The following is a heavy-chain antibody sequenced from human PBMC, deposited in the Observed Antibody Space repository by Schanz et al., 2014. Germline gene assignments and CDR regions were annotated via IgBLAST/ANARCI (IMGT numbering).Heavy chain of an antibody. CDR3: ARGGYSSGWYDRDIAHFDY. D-gene: IGHD6-19*01. V-gene: IGHV1-18*01. CDR2: ISAYTNNT. Sequence: QVQLVQSGDEVKKPGASVKVSCKTSGYTFSDYGITWVRQAPGQGLEWMGWISAYTNNTNYAQKVQGRVTMTTDTSTGTAYMELRSLRSDDTAVYYCARGGYSSGWYDRDIAHFDYWGQGTLVTVSS. J-gene: IGHJ4*02. CDR1: GYTFSDYG.